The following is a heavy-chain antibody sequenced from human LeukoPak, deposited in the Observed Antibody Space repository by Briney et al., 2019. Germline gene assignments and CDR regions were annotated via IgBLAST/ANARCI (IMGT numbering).Heavy chain of an antibody. CDR3: AIDLTDLVVFDY. CDR2: INPNSGGT. Sequence: GASVKVSCKASGYTFTGYYMHWVRQAPGQGLEWMGWINPNSGGTNYAQKFQGRVTMTRDTSISTAYMELSSLRSEDTAVYYCAIDLTDLVVFDYWGQGTLVTVSS. CDR1: GYTFTGYY. D-gene: IGHD2-15*01. V-gene: IGHV1-2*02. J-gene: IGHJ4*02.